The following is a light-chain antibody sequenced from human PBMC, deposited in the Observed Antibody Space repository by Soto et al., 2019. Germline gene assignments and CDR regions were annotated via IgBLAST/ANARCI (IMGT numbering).Light chain of an antibody. J-gene: IGKJ1*01. CDR1: QSVRSY. CDR2: DAS. CDR3: QQRSNWWT. Sequence: EIVLTQSPATLSLSPGERATLSCRASQSVRSYLAWYQQKPGQAPRLPIYDASNRATGIPARFSGSGSGTDFTLTISSLEPEDVAVYYCQQRSNWWTFGQGTKVDIK. V-gene: IGKV3-11*01.